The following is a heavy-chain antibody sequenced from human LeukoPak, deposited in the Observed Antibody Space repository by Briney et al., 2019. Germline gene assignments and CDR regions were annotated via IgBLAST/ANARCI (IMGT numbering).Heavy chain of an antibody. CDR1: GGTFSSYA. CDR3: ARYALMTYYYDSSGYDARGRGTVYYFDY. J-gene: IGHJ4*02. D-gene: IGHD3-22*01. Sequence: ASVKVSCKASGGTFSSYAISWVRQAPGQGLEWMGWINPNSGGTNYAQKFQGRVTMTRDTSISTAYMELSRLRSDDTAVYYCARYALMTYYYDSSGYDARGRGTVYYFDYWGQGTLVTVSS. V-gene: IGHV1-2*02. CDR2: INPNSGGT.